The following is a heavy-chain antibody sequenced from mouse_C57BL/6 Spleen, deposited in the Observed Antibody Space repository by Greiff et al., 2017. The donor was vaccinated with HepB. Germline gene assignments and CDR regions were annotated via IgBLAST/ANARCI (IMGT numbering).Heavy chain of an antibody. D-gene: IGHD1-1*01. V-gene: IGHV1-52*01. Sequence: VKLQQPGAELVRPGSSVKLSCKASGYTFTSYWMHWVKQRPIQGLEWIGNIDPSDSETHYNQKFKDKATLTVDKSSSTAYMQLSSLTSEDSAVYYCASSSIYYYGSSYGYFDVWGTGTTVTVSS. CDR2: IDPSDSET. CDR3: ASSSIYYYGSSYGYFDV. J-gene: IGHJ1*03. CDR1: GYTFTSYW.